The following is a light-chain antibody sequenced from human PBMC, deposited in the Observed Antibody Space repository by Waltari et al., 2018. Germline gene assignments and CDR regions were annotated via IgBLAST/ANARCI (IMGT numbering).Light chain of an antibody. V-gene: IGLV3-10*01. Sequence: SYELTQPPSVSVSPGQTARITCLGDAFSKKSAYWYQQKSGQAPVLVIYEDIKRPTGIPERFSGSSSGTTATLTISGAHVDDEADYYCYSTDFSCHDRVFGGGTKLTIL. CDR3: YSTDFSCHDRV. J-gene: IGLJ3*02. CDR2: EDI. CDR1: AFSKKS.